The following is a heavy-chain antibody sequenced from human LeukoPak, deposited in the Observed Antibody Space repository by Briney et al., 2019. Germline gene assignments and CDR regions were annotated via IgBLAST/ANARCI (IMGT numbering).Heavy chain of an antibody. CDR2: INKDESAK. CDR1: GFTFSSYW. D-gene: IGHD4-23*01. V-gene: IGHV3-7*05. Sequence: QSAGTLRLSCAASGFTFSSYWMTWVRQAPGKGLDWVASINKDESAKYYVDSVKYRFTISRDNATSSLYLQLNRLRPEDTAVYYCAKYTRVVDYWGQGTLVTGSS. CDR3: AKYTRVVDY. J-gene: IGHJ4*02.